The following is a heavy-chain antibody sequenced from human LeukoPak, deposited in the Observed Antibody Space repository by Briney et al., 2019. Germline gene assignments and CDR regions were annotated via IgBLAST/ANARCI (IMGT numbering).Heavy chain of an antibody. Sequence: GRSLGLSCAASGFTFSDYGMHWVRQAPGKGLEWVSIISYDGTKKNYADSMKGRFTISRDNSKNTLYLQMNSLRAEDTAVYYCAKDRIAYGSGSILDYWGQGTLVTVSS. V-gene: IGHV3-30*18. CDR1: GFTFSDYG. J-gene: IGHJ4*02. D-gene: IGHD3-10*01. CDR2: ISYDGTKK. CDR3: AKDRIAYGSGSILDY.